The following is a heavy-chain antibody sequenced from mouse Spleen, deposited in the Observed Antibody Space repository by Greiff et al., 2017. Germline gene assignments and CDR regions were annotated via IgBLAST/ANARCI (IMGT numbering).Heavy chain of an antibody. CDR3: ARSTMSLDY. D-gene: IGHD2-1*01. CDR2: IDPSDSYT. Sequence: QVQLQQPGAELVRPGTSVKLSCKASGYTFTSYWMHWVKQRPGQGLEWIGVIDPSDSYTNYNQKFKGKATLTVDTSSSTAYMQLSSLTSEDSAVYYCARSTMSLDYWGQGTTLTVSS. J-gene: IGHJ2*01. V-gene: IGHV1-59*01. CDR1: GYTFTSYW.